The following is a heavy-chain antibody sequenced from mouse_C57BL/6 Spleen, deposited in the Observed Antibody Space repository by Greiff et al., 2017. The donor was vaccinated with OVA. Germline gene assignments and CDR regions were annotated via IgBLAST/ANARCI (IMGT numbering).Heavy chain of an antibody. D-gene: IGHD1-1*01. J-gene: IGHJ4*01. Sequence: EVKLVESGAELVKPGASVKLSCTASGFNIKDYYMHWVKQRTEQGLEWIGRIDPEDGETKYAPKFQGKATITADTSSNTAYLQLSSLTSEDTAVYYCASHYYGSRGAMDYWGQGTSVTVSS. CDR1: GFNIKDYY. V-gene: IGHV14-2*01. CDR3: ASHYYGSRGAMDY. CDR2: IDPEDGET.